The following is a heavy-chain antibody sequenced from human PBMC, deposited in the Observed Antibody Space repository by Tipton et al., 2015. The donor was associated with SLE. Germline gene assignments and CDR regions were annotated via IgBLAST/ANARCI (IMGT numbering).Heavy chain of an antibody. V-gene: IGHV4-39*01. CDR3: ARGVSGYFHYCYMDV. Sequence: TLSLTCTVSGGSISSSSYYWGWIRQPPGKEPEWIGSVYYSGSTYYTPSLKSRVTTSVDTSKNQFSLSLYSVTAADTAVYYCARGVSGYFHYCYMDVWGKGTTVTISS. D-gene: IGHD3-16*01. CDR1: GGSISSSSYY. J-gene: IGHJ6*03. CDR2: VYYSGST.